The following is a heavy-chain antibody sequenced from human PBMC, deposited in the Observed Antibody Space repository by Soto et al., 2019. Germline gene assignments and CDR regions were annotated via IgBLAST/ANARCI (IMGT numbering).Heavy chain of an antibody. D-gene: IGHD1-1*01. CDR2: SSNSGTFA. J-gene: IGHJ4*02. Sequence: SLRLSCAASGFTFSDYYMSWVRQAPGRGLEWISYSSNSGTFARYATSVKGRFSISRDNANNSLYLEMNSLRVEDTAVYYCARSGDNFNVLDYWGQGTSVTVSS. V-gene: IGHV3-11*06. CDR3: ARSGDNFNVLDY. CDR1: GFTFSDYY.